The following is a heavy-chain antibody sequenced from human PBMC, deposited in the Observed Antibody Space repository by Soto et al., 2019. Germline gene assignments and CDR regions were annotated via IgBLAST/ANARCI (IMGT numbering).Heavy chain of an antibody. V-gene: IGHV1-2*02. D-gene: IGHD3-3*01. J-gene: IGHJ5*02. CDR1: GYTFTGYF. Sequence: QVQLVQSGAEVKKPGASVKASCKASGYTFTGYFMHWVRQAPGQGLEWMGWINPNSGATKYAQKFQGRVTLSRDMSIRTAYMELTGLRSDDTAVYYCARGGGTILAPLPWGQGTQVTVSS. CDR3: ARGGGTILAPLP. CDR2: INPNSGAT.